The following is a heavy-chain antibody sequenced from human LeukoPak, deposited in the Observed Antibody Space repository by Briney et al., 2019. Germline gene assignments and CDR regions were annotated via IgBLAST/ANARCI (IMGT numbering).Heavy chain of an antibody. CDR1: GYTFTSYA. D-gene: IGHD2-15*01. V-gene: IGHV1-3*01. CDR3: ARGAVVVAATPRAMGY. CDR2: INAGNGNT. J-gene: IGHJ4*02. Sequence: ASVKVSCKASGYTFTSYAMPWVRQAPGQRLEWMGWINAGNGNTKYSQKFQGRVTFTRDTSANTAYMELSSLRSEDTAVYYCARGAVVVAATPRAMGYWGQGTLVTVSS.